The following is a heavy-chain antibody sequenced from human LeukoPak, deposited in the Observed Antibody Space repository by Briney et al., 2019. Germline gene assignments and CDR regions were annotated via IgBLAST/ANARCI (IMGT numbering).Heavy chain of an antibody. CDR2: LNPKSGGT. D-gene: IGHD1-14*01. J-gene: IGHJ6*03. CDR1: GYSFTGYY. V-gene: IGHV1-2*02. Sequence: ASVKVSCKASGYSFTGYYIHWVRQAPGQGPEWMGWLNPKSGGTNYAQKFQGRVTMTRDTSITTAFMELSRLISDDTAVYYCARDRTTNHDYYYYMDVWGRGTTVTVSS. CDR3: ARDRTTNHDYYYYMDV.